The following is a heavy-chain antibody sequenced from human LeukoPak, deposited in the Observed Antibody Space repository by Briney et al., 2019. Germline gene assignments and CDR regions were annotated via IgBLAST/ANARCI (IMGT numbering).Heavy chain of an antibody. CDR1: GFTFNHYA. D-gene: IGHD4-17*01. Sequence: GRSLRPSCTASGFTFNHYAMHWVRQAPGKGLEWMAVISYDGSNKDYADSVKGRFTISRDNSNHTMYLQINSLRGEDTAVYHCARGSSWYGDPRGFDNWGQGALVTVSS. CDR2: ISYDGSNK. J-gene: IGHJ4*02. CDR3: ARGSSWYGDPRGFDN. V-gene: IGHV3-30*04.